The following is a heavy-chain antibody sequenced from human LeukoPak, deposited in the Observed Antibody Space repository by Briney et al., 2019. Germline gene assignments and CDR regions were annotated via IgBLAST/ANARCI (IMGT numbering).Heavy chain of an antibody. CDR3: ARDTRISGTYGMDV. V-gene: IGHV4-59*01. CDR2: IYYSVNT. Sequence: SETLSLTCTVSGGSISNYFWTWIRQPSGKGLEWIGYIYYSVNTNYNPSLKSRVTISVDTSKNQFSLRLSSVTAADTAVYYCARDTRISGTYGMDVWGQGTTVTVSS. CDR1: GGSISNYF. D-gene: IGHD3-10*01. J-gene: IGHJ6*02.